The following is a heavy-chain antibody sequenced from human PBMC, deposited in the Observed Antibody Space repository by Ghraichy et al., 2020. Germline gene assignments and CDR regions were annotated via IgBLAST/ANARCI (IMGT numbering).Heavy chain of an antibody. J-gene: IGHJ4*02. CDR2: IFHSGST. Sequence: SETLSLTCTVSGYSISNGYYWGWIRQPPGKGLEWIANIFHSGSTFYNPSLKSRVTISVDTSKNQFSLKLNSVTAADTAVYYCARYGSTSGWPIDYWGQGTLVTVSS. V-gene: IGHV4-38-2*02. CDR1: GYSISNGYY. D-gene: IGHD6-19*01. CDR3: ARYGSTSGWPIDY.